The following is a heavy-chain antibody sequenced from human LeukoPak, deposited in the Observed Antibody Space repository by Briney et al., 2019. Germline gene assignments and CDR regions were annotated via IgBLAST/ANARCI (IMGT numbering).Heavy chain of an antibody. V-gene: IGHV4-59*01. Sequence: SETLSLTCTVSGGSISSYYWSWIRQPPGKGLEWIGYIYYSGSTNYNPSLKSRVTISVETSKNQFSLKLSSVTAADTAVYYCARGFNPYYYGSGSYYPFYYWGQGTLVTVSS. CDR2: IYYSGST. CDR1: GGSISSYY. CDR3: ARGFNPYYYGSGSYYPFYY. D-gene: IGHD3-10*01. J-gene: IGHJ4*02.